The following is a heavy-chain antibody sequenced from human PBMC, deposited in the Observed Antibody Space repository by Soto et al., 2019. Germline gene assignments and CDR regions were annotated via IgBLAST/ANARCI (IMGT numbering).Heavy chain of an antibody. D-gene: IGHD3-3*01. Sequence: QLVESGGGLVKPGGSLRLSCAASGFNFSSYNINWVRQAPGKGLEWVSSISSASNHIFYADSVKGRFTISRDNAKRSLYLQMNSLRAEDTAVYYCAKDRGRGSPVSGGMDVWGQGTTVTVSS. CDR1: GFNFSSYN. CDR2: ISSASNHI. J-gene: IGHJ6*02. CDR3: AKDRGRGSPVSGGMDV. V-gene: IGHV3-21*02.